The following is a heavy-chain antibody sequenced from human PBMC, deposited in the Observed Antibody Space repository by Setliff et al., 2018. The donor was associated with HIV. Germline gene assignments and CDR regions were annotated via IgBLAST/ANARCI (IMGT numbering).Heavy chain of an antibody. D-gene: IGHD4-4*01. Sequence: PSETLSLTCTVSGGSISNYYWSWIRQPPGKGLEWIGYIYYNVNNNYNPSLKSRVSISIDTSKNQFSLTLTSATAADTAVYYCTTGGSMTTMTTWGQGTLVTVSS. CDR2: IYYNVNN. V-gene: IGHV4-59*01. CDR3: TTGGSMTTMTT. J-gene: IGHJ4*02. CDR1: GGSISNYY.